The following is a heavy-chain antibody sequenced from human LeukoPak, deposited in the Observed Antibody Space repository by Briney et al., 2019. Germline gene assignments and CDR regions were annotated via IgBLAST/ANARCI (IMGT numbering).Heavy chain of an antibody. CDR2: ISSGGSTI. D-gene: IGHD2-2*01. Sequence: GGSLRLSCAASGFTFSSFEMNWVRQAPGKGLEWVSYISSGGSTIYYADSVKGRFTITRDNAKNSLYLQMNSLRAEDTAVYYCARAGYCSSTTCPLYNWFDPWGQGTLVTVSS. J-gene: IGHJ5*02. CDR3: ARAGYCSSTTCPLYNWFDP. CDR1: GFTFSSFE. V-gene: IGHV3-48*03.